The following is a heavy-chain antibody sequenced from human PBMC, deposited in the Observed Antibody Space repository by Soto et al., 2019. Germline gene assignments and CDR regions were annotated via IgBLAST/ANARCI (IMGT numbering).Heavy chain of an antibody. CDR3: ARVAIAARRGAPNPKYYYYYYGMDV. CDR2: IWYDGSNK. V-gene: IGHV3-33*01. D-gene: IGHD6-6*01. CDR1: GFTFSSYG. J-gene: IGHJ6*02. Sequence: QPGGSLRLSCAASGFTFSSYGMHWVRQAPGKGLEWVAVIWYDGSNKYYADSVKGRFTISRDNSKNTLYLQMNSLRAEDTAVYYCARVAIAARRGAPNPKYYYYYYGMDVWGQGTTVTVSS.